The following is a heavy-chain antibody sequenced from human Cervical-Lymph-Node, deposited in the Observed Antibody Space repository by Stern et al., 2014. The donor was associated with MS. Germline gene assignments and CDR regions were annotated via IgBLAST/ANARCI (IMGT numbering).Heavy chain of an antibody. J-gene: IGHJ5*02. CDR1: GGSFSGYY. D-gene: IGHD2-8*01. Sequence: QVQLQQWGAGLLKPSETLSLTCAVYGGSFSGYYWSWIRQPPGKGLEWIGEINHSGSTNYNPSLKSRVTISVDTSKNQFSLKLSSVTAADTAVYYCARGGNCTNGVCRNWFDPWGQGTLVTVSS. CDR2: INHSGST. CDR3: ARGGNCTNGVCRNWFDP. V-gene: IGHV4-34*01.